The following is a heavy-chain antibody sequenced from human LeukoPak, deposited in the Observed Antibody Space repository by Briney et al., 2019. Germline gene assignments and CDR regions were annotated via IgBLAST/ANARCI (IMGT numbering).Heavy chain of an antibody. CDR2: IRSKANSYAT. V-gene: IGHV3-73*01. Sequence: PGGSLKLSCAASGFTFSGSAMHWVRQASGKGLEWVGRIRSKANSYATAYAASVKGRFTISRDDSKNTAYLQMNSLKTEDTAVYYCTRLYRLDYFDYWGQGTLVTVSS. J-gene: IGHJ4*02. CDR3: TRLYRLDYFDY. D-gene: IGHD3-16*01. CDR1: GFTFSGSA.